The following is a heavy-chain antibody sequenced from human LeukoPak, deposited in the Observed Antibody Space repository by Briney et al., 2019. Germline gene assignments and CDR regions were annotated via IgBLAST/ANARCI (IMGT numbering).Heavy chain of an antibody. J-gene: IGHJ4*02. CDR1: GGSISSSSYY. CDR3: ARQALVGATTLFDY. CDR2: IYYSGST. V-gene: IGHV4-39*01. Sequence: KPSETLSLTCTVSGGSISSSSYYWGWIRQPPGKGLEWIGSIYYSGSTYYNPSLKSRVTISVDTSKNQFSLKLSSVTAADTAVYYCARQALVGATTLFDYWGQGTLVTVSS. D-gene: IGHD1-26*01.